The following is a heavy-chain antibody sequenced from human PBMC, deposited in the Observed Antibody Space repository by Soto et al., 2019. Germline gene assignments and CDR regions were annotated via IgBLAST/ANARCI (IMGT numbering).Heavy chain of an antibody. D-gene: IGHD6-13*01. V-gene: IGHV4-39*01. CDR3: ARMGIAAAGDGFDY. CDR2: IYYSGST. Sequence: PSETLSLTCTVSGGSLSSSSYYWGWIRQPPGKGLEWIGSIYYSGSTYYNPSLKSRVTISVDTSKNQFSLKLSSVTAADTAVYYCARMGIAAAGDGFDYWGQGTLVTVSS. CDR1: GGSLSSSSYY. J-gene: IGHJ4*02.